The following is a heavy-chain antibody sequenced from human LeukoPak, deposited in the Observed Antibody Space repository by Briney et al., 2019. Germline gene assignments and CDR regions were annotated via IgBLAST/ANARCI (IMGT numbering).Heavy chain of an antibody. J-gene: IGHJ4*02. CDR1: GFIFDDYA. V-gene: IGHV3-9*03. Sequence: QSGRSLRFSCAASGFIFDDYAMHWVRQAPGKGLEWVSGISWNSGSIDYADSVKGRFTISRDNAKNSLYLQMNSLRAEDMAVYYCAKGDQGYCSSTSCYMDNWGQGTLVTVSS. CDR2: ISWNSGSI. CDR3: AKGDQGYCSSTSCYMDN. D-gene: IGHD2-2*02.